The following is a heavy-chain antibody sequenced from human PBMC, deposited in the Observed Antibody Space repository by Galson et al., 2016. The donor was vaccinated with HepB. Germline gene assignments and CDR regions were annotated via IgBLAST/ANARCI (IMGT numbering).Heavy chain of an antibody. V-gene: IGHV3-30-3*01. Sequence: SLRLSCAASGFTFDDYPMHWVRQAPGKGLEWVALISYDGTNKYYADSVKGRFTISRDNSKNTLYLRMNSLRAEDTAVYYCATDNLAYCGADCYSWGQGTRVTVSS. J-gene: IGHJ5*02. CDR3: ATDNLAYCGADCYS. CDR2: ISYDGTNK. D-gene: IGHD2-21*02. CDR1: GFTFDDYP.